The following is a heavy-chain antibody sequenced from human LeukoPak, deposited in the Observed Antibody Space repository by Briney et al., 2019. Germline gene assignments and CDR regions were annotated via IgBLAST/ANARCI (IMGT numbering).Heavy chain of an antibody. CDR2: ISSSSSYI. Sequence: GGSLRLSCAASGFTFSSYSMNWVRQAPGKGLEWVSSISSSSSYIYYADSVKGRFTIPRDNAKNSLYLQMNSLRAEDTAVYYCARDPYGSGYYFDYWGQGTLVTVSS. D-gene: IGHD2-15*01. CDR1: GFTFSSYS. V-gene: IGHV3-21*01. CDR3: ARDPYGSGYYFDY. J-gene: IGHJ4*02.